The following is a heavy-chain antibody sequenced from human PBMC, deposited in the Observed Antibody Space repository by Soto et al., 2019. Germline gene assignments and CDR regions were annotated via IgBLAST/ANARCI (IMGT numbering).Heavy chain of an antibody. CDR3: ESGSGSYYAY. CDR2: ISYSGST. D-gene: IGHD1-26*01. CDR1: GASVSSGNYY. J-gene: IGHJ4*02. Sequence: QVQLQESGPGLVKPSETLSLTCTVSGASVSSGNYYWSWIRQPPGKGLECIGYISYSGSTNYNPSLKSRVTISMDTYKNHFSLKFSSVTAADTAVYYCESGSGSYYAYWGQGTLVTVSS. V-gene: IGHV4-61*03.